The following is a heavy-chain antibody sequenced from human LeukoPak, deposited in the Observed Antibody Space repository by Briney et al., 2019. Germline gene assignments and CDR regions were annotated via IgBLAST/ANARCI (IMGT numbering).Heavy chain of an antibody. CDR2: IYTSGST. CDR3: ARDLEQQLVPSYYYYYMDV. Sequence: PSETLSLTCTVSGGSISSSSYYWSWIRQPAGKGLEWIWRIYTSGSTNYNPSLKSRVTMSVDTSKNQFSLKLSSVTAADTAVYYCARDLEQQLVPSYYYYYMDVWGKGTTVTVSS. V-gene: IGHV4-61*02. D-gene: IGHD6-13*01. J-gene: IGHJ6*03. CDR1: GGSISSSSYY.